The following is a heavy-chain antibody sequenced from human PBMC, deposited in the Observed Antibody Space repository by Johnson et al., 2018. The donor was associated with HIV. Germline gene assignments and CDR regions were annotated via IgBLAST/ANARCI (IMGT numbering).Heavy chain of an antibody. Sequence: VQLVESGGALVKPGGSLRLSCTASGFTFDDYGMSWVRQAPGKGLEWVSGIHWNGGSTGYADSVKGRFTISRDNAKNSLYLQMNSLRAEDTALYYCARDLGSGYNDAFDIWGQGTMVTISS. J-gene: IGHJ3*02. CDR1: GFTFDDYG. V-gene: IGHV3-20*04. D-gene: IGHD3-22*01. CDR2: IHWNGGST. CDR3: ARDLGSGYNDAFDI.